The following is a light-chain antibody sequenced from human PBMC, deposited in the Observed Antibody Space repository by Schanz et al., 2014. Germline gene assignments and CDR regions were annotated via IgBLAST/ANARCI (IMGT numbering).Light chain of an antibody. V-gene: IGKV1-39*01. CDR3: QQTSSVHIS. Sequence: DIQMPQSPSSLSASVGDRVTITCRASQSISNYLNWYQQKPGKAPKLLIYTASSLQSGVPSRFSGSGSGTDFTLTISSLQPEDFATYYCQQTSSVHISFGGGTKVEI. CDR1: QSISNY. CDR2: TAS. J-gene: IGKJ4*01.